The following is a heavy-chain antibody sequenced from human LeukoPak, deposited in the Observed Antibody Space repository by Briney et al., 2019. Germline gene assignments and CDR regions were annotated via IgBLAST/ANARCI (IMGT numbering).Heavy chain of an antibody. CDR2: ISSSSGTI. CDR3: AKPHIRMSTVCFFDS. Sequence: SGGSLRLSCAASGFTFSTYSMNWVRQAPGKGLEWLSYISSSSGTIYYADSVKGRFTISRDNVDNTLFLQMNSLRAEDTAIYYCAKPHIRMSTVCFFDSWGQGTRVTVSS. J-gene: IGHJ4*02. CDR1: GFTFSTYS. V-gene: IGHV3-48*01. D-gene: IGHD5/OR15-5a*01.